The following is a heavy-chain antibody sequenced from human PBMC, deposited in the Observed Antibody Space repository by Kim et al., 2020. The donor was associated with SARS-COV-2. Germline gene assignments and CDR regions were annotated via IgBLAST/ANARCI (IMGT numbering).Heavy chain of an antibody. Sequence: SETLSLTCAVYGGSFSGYYWSWIRQPPGKGLEWIGEINHSGSTNYNPSLKSRVTISVDTSKNQFSLKLSSVTAADTAVYYCARWKWELTGYYYYYGMDVWGQGTTVTVSS. CDR2: INHSGST. CDR1: GGSFSGYY. CDR3: ARWKWELTGYYYYYGMDV. V-gene: IGHV4-34*01. J-gene: IGHJ6*02. D-gene: IGHD1-26*01.